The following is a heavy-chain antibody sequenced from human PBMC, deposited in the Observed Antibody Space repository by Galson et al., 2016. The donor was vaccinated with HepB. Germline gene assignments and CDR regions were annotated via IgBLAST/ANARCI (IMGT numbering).Heavy chain of an antibody. CDR3: AKWNTAARATYLDF. Sequence: SLRLSCAASGFTFSTYAMSWVRQAPGKGLESVSSISGGGTTTSYADSVKGRFTISRDKSKNTLSLQMNSLRAEDTAVYYCAKWNTAARATYLDFWGQGSLVTVSS. V-gene: IGHV3-23*01. CDR1: GFTFSTYA. D-gene: IGHD1-1*01. CDR2: ISGGGTTT. J-gene: IGHJ4*02.